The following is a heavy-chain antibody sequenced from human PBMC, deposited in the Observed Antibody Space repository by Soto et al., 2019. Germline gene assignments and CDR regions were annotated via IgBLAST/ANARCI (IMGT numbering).Heavy chain of an antibody. CDR3: ARERKLRC. CDR2: INKDGSEK. Sequence: EVQVVQSGGGLVQPGGSLRLSCAASGFTLSTSWMSWVRQAPGKGLEWVANINKDGSEKYYLDSVKGRFTISRDNPKNSVHLQMDNLRVEDTAVYYCARERKLRCWGQGTLVTVSS. J-gene: IGHJ4*02. D-gene: IGHD2-8*01. V-gene: IGHV3-7*05. CDR1: GFTLSTSW.